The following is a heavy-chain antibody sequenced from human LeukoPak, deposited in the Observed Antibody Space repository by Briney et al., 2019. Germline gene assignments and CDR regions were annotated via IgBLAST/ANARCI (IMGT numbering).Heavy chain of an antibody. Sequence: SETWALTCTVSGGSISSSPSYYWGWIRQPPGKGLEWIGSIYYSGSTYYNPSLKSRVTISVDTSKNQFSLKLSSVTAADTAVYYCARLIVGATQYYFDYWGQGSLVTVSS. CDR1: GGSISSSPSYY. CDR2: IYYSGST. J-gene: IGHJ4*02. V-gene: IGHV4-39*01. D-gene: IGHD1-26*01. CDR3: ARLIVGATQYYFDY.